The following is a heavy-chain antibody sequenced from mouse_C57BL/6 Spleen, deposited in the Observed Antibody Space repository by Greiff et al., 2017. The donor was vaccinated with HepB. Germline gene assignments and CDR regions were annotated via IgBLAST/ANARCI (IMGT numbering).Heavy chain of an antibody. J-gene: IGHJ2*01. CDR3: ATLDGYYFDY. CDR2: ISSGSSTI. Sequence: EVQLKESGGGLVKPGGSLKLSCAASGFTFSDYGMHWVRQAPEKGLEWVAYISSGSSTIYYADTVKGRFTISRDNAKNTLFLQMTSLRSEDTAMYYCATLDGYYFDYWGQGTTLTVSS. D-gene: IGHD2-3*01. CDR1: GFTFSDYG. V-gene: IGHV5-17*01.